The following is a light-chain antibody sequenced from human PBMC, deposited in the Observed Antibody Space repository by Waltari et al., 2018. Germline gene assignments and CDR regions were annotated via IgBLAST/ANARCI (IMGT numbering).Light chain of an antibody. CDR2: WAS. J-gene: IGKJ5*01. V-gene: IGKV4-1*01. CDR3: QQYYSTPPIT. CDR1: QSVLYSSNNKNY. Sequence: DIVMTQSPDSLAVSLGERATINCKSSQSVLYSSNNKNYLAWYQQKPGQPPKLLISWASTRESGVPDRFSGSGSGTDFTLTISSLQAEDVAVSYCQQYYSTPPITFGQGTRLEIK.